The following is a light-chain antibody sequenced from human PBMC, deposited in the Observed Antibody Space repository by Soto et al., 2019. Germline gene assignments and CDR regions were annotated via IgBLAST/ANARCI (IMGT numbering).Light chain of an antibody. V-gene: IGKV4-1*01. J-gene: IGKJ2*01. CDR2: WAS. Sequence: DIVMTQSPDSLAVSLGERATVNCKSSRSLLYSSNSKNYLAWYQQKPGQPPKLLLYWASTRESGVPDRFSGSGSGTDFTLTISSLQAEDVAIYYCQQYYSNPQTFGQGTKVEIK. CDR3: QQYYSNPQT. CDR1: RSLLYSSNSKNY.